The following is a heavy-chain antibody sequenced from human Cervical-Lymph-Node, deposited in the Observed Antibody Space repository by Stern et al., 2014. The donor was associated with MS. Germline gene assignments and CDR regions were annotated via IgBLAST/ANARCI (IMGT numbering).Heavy chain of an antibody. CDR1: GYTFTTNY. J-gene: IGHJ1*01. Sequence: QVQLVQSGAEVRKPGASVKVSCKTSGYTFTTNYIHWVRQAPGQGLEWMGIINPTDGDPTYAQQFQGRVTLTRDTSTTTVYMELSRLRSWDPAVVFLWRDFSFTNMVAPLGGFQLWGQGTLVTVSS. D-gene: IGHD3-10*01. V-gene: IGHV1-46*01. CDR3: WRDFSFTNMVAPLGGFQL. CDR2: INPTDGDP.